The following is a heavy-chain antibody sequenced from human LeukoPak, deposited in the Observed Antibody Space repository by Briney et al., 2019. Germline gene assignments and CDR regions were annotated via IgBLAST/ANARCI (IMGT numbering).Heavy chain of an antibody. CDR3: ARDLGYSGSPGAFDI. Sequence: KTSQTLSLTCTVSGGSISSGDYYWSWLRQPPGKGLEWNGYIYYSGSTYYNPSLKSRVTISVDTSKNQFSLKLSSVTAADTAVYYCARDLGYSGSPGAFDIGGQGTMVTVSS. CDR2: IYYSGST. D-gene: IGHD1-26*01. CDR1: GGSISSGDYY. J-gene: IGHJ3*02. V-gene: IGHV4-30-4*08.